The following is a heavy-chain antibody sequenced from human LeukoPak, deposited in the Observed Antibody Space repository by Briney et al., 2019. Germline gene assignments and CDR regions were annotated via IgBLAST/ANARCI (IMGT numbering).Heavy chain of an antibody. V-gene: IGHV3-23*01. Sequence: VGSLRLSCAASGFTFSSYAMSWVRQAPGKGLEWVSAISGSGGSTYYADSVKGRFTIYRDNSKNTLYLRMNSLRAEDTAVYYCAKDRPFGSYYNYWGQGTLVTVST. J-gene: IGHJ4*02. CDR3: AKDRPFGSYYNY. D-gene: IGHD1-26*01. CDR2: ISGSGGST. CDR1: GFTFSSYA.